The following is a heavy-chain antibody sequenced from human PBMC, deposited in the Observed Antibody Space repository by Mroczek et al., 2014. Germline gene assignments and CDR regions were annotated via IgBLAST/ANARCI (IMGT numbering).Heavy chain of an antibody. CDR2: ISAYNGNT. CDR3: ARITSVHYYDSSGYYSEPDY. V-gene: IGHV1-18*01. CDR1: GYTFTSYG. D-gene: IGHD3-22*01. Sequence: QVQLVQSGAEVKKPGASVKVSCKASGYTFTSYGISWVRQAPGQGLEWMGWISAYNGNTNYAQKLQGRVTMTTDTSTSTAYMELRSLRSDDTAVYYCARITSVHYYDSSGYYSEPDYWGQGTLVTVSS. J-gene: IGHJ4*02.